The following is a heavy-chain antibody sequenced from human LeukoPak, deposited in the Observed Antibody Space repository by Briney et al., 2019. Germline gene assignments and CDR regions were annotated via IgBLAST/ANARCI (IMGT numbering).Heavy chain of an antibody. Sequence: GGSLRLSCAASGFTFSSYWMHWVRQAPGKGLVWVSRINSDGSSTSYADSVKGRFTISRDNAKNSLYLQMNSLRAEDTAVYYCARGRYYDFWSGSFDYWGQGTLVTVSS. J-gene: IGHJ4*02. D-gene: IGHD3-3*01. V-gene: IGHV3-74*01. CDR1: GFTFSSYW. CDR3: ARGRYYDFWSGSFDY. CDR2: INSDGSST.